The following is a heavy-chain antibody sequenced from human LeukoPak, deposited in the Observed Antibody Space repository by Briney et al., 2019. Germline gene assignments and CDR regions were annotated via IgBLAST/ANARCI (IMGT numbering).Heavy chain of an antibody. J-gene: IGHJ3*02. CDR1: GGSISSYY. D-gene: IGHD3-22*01. CDR3: ARRAITMISDDAFDI. V-gene: IGHV4-59*08. Sequence: SETLSLTCTVSGGSISSYYWSWIRQPPGKGLEWIGYIYYSGSTNYNPSLKSRVTISVDTSKNQFSLKLSPVTAADTAVYYCARRAITMISDDAFDIWGQGTMVTVSS. CDR2: IYYSGST.